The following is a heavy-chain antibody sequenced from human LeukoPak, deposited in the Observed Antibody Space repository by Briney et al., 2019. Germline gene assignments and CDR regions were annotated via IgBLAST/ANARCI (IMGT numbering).Heavy chain of an antibody. CDR3: ARAALLWFGESDY. CDR2: IYYSGST. Sequence: SETLSLTCTVSGCSVSSGGFYWGWMRQAPGQGLEWIGCIYYSGSTYYNPSLKSLVTISVDTSKNQFSLKLSSVTAADTAVYYCARAALLWFGESDYWGQGTLVTVSS. V-gene: IGHV4-61*08. D-gene: IGHD3-10*01. CDR1: GCSVSSGGFY. J-gene: IGHJ4*02.